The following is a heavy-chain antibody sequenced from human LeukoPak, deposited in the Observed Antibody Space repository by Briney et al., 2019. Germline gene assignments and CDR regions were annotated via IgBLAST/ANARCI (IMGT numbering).Heavy chain of an antibody. Sequence: GGSLRLSCTASGFTFSNYGMHWVRQAPGKGLEYVSAISSNGGSTYYADSVKGRFTISRDNSKNTLYLQMGSLRAEDMAVYYCASASTFCSSTGCPSGSYWGQGTLVTVSS. D-gene: IGHD2-2*01. V-gene: IGHV3-64*02. CDR3: ASASTFCSSTGCPSGSY. CDR1: GFTFSNYG. J-gene: IGHJ4*02. CDR2: ISSNGGST.